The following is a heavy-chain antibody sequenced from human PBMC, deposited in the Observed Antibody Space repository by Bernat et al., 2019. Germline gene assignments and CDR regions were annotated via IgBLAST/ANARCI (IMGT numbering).Heavy chain of an antibody. V-gene: IGHV3-23*01. Sequence: EVQLLESGGGLVQPGGSLRLSCAASGFTFSTYAMSWVRQAPGKGLEWVSAFVGSGGSTYYADSVKGRFTISRDNSKNTLYLQMNSLRAEDTAVYYCARGYGAVAGKTGDHWGQGTLVTVSS. CDR1: GFTFSTYA. D-gene: IGHD6-19*01. CDR3: ARGYGAVAGKTGDH. CDR2: FVGSGGST. J-gene: IGHJ4*02.